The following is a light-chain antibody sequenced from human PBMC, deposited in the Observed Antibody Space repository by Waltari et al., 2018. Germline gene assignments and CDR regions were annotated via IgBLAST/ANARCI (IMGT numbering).Light chain of an antibody. V-gene: IGKV3-11*01. J-gene: IGKJ4*01. CDR3: QQRSNWPLLT. Sequence: EIVLTQSPATLSLSPGETATLACRASQSITNYLAWYQPKRGQPPRLLISDASNRATGIPARFSGSGSGTDFTLTISGLEPEDFAVYYCQQRSNWPLLTFGGGTKVEIK. CDR2: DAS. CDR1: QSITNY.